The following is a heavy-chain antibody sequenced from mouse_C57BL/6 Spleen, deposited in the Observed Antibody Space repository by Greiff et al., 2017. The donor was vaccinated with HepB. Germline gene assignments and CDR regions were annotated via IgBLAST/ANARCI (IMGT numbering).Heavy chain of an antibody. CDR3: AKKLGGAMDY. D-gene: IGHD4-1*01. Sequence: VQLQQPGAELVRPGTSVKLSCKASGYTFTSYWMHWVKQRPGQGLEWIGVIDPSDSYTNYNQKFKGKATLTVDTSSSTAYMQLSSLTSEDSAVYYCAKKLGGAMDYWGQGTSVTVSS. J-gene: IGHJ4*01. CDR1: GYTFTSYW. V-gene: IGHV1-59*01. CDR2: IDPSDSYT.